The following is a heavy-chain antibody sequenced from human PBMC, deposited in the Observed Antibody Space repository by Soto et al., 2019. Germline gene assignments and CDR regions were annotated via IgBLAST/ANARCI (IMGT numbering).Heavy chain of an antibody. D-gene: IGHD6-6*01. J-gene: IGHJ6*02. CDR1: GGSISSSSYY. CDR3: ARGRIAAHPSYYYYGMDV. CDR2: IYYSGRT. Sequence: SETLSLTCTVSGGSISSSSYYWGWIRQPPGKGLEWIGSIYYSGRTYYNPSLKSRVTISVDTSKNQFSLKLSSVTAADTAVYYCARGRIAAHPSYYYYGMDVWGQGTTVTVSS. V-gene: IGHV4-39*07.